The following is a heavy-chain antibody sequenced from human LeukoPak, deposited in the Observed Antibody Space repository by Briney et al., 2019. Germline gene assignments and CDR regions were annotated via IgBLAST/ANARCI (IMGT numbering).Heavy chain of an antibody. J-gene: IGHJ4*02. D-gene: IGHD3-22*01. CDR3: ARGWRSSGYYKFDY. CDR1: GFTFSSYS. CDR2: ISSVSSYI. Sequence: PGGSLRLSCAASGFTFSSYSMNWVRQAPGKGLEWVSSISSVSSYIYYADSVKGRFTISRDNAKNSLYLQMSSLRAEDTAVYYCARGWRSSGYYKFDYWGQGTLVTVSS. V-gene: IGHV3-21*01.